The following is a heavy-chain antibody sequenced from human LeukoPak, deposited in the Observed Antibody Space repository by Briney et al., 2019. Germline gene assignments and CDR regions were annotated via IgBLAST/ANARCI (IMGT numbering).Heavy chain of an antibody. V-gene: IGHV3-23*01. J-gene: IGHJ4*02. CDR2: ISGDGTRT. CDR3: AKDMRFDWTPYYFDY. D-gene: IGHD3-9*01. CDR1: GFSFSSYA. Sequence: GGSLRLSCAASGFSFSSYAMTWARQAPVKGLEWVSAISGDGTRTYYADSVKGRFTISRDNSKSTLYLQMNSLRAEDTAVYYCAKDMRFDWTPYYFDYWGQGTLVTVSS.